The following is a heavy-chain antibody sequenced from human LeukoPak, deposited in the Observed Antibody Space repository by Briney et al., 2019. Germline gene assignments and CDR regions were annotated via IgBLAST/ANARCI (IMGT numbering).Heavy chain of an antibody. CDR2: IYHSGST. V-gene: IGHV4-30-2*01. D-gene: IGHD6-13*01. Sequence: SQTLSLTCSVSGGSISRGDHYRSWIRQPPGKGLEWIGYIYHSGSTYYNPSLKSRVTISVDRSKNQFSLKLSSVTAADTAVYYCARARSPEYSSSFRDPTPTYYFDYWGQGTLVTVSS. CDR1: GGSISRGDHY. CDR3: ARARSPEYSSSFRDPTPTYYFDY. J-gene: IGHJ4*02.